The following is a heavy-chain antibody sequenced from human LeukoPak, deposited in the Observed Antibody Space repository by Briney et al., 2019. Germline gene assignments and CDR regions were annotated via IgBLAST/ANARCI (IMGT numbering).Heavy chain of an antibody. V-gene: IGHV3-30*18. D-gene: IGHD6-13*01. Sequence: PGGSLRLSCAASGFTFSSYGMHWVRQAPGKGLEWVAVISYDGSNKYYADSVKGRFTISRDNSKNTLYLQMNSLRAEDTAVYYCAKQLTGYSSSWFRYYYYGMDVWGQGTTVTVSS. J-gene: IGHJ6*02. CDR1: GFTFSSYG. CDR3: AKQLTGYSSSWFRYYYYGMDV. CDR2: ISYDGSNK.